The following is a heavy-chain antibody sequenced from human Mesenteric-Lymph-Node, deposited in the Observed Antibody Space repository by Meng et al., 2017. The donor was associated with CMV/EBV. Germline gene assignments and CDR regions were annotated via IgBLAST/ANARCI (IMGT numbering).Heavy chain of an antibody. V-gene: IGHV1-2*02. CDR1: GYTFIDYY. J-gene: IGHJ6*02. Sequence: ASVKVSCKASGYTFIDYYVHWVRQAPGQGLEWMGWINPNTGGRHYAQKFQGRVTMTSDTSITTAYMELSKLTSDDTAVYYCAKDYGSYLYDFYYYGMEVWGQGTTVTVSS. CDR3: AKDYGSYLYDFYYYGMEV. D-gene: IGHD1-26*01. CDR2: INPNTGGR.